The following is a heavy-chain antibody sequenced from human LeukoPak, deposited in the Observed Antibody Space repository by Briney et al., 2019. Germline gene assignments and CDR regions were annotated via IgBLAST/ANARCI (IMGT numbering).Heavy chain of an antibody. CDR2: ISSSGSTI. J-gene: IGHJ4*02. CDR1: GFTFSSYS. V-gene: IGHV3-48*04. Sequence: AGGSLRLSCAASGFTFSSYSMNWVRQAPGKGLEWVSYISSSGSTIYYADSVKGRFTISRDNAKNSLYLQMNSLRAEDTAVYYCATDGCTNGVCYPTLDYWGQGTLVTVSS. CDR3: ATDGCTNGVCYPTLDY. D-gene: IGHD2-8*01.